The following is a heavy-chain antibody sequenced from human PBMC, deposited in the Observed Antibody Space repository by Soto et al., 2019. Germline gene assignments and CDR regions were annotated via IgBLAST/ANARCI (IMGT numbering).Heavy chain of an antibody. CDR2: ISAYNGNT. CDR1: GYTFTSYG. CDR3: ARIGAAAGREYFQH. V-gene: IGHV1-18*01. Sequence: ASVKVSCKASGYTFTSYGISWVRQAPGQGLEWMGWISAYNGNTNYAQKLQGRVTMTTDTSTSTAYMELRSLGVEDTAVYYCARIGAAAGREYFQHWGQGTLVTVSS. J-gene: IGHJ1*01. D-gene: IGHD6-13*01.